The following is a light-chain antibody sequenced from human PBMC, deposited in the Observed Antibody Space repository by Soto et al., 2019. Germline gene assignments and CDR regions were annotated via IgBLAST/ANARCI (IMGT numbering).Light chain of an antibody. CDR2: EVS. V-gene: IGLV2-14*01. J-gene: IGLJ2*01. CDR1: SSDVGGYNY. Sequence: QSALTQPASVSGSPGQSITISCTGTSSDVGGYNYVSWYQQYPGKAPKLMIYEVSNRPSGVSNRFSGSKSANTASLTISGLQAEDEADYYCSSYTSSSTVAFGGGTQLTVL. CDR3: SSYTSSSTVA.